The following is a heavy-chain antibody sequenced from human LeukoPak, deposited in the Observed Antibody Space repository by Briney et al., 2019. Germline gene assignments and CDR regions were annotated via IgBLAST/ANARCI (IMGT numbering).Heavy chain of an antibody. Sequence: GGSLRLSCAASGFTFSSYAMHWVRQAPGKGLEWVAVISYDGSNKYYADSVKGRFTISRDNSKNTLYLQMNSLRAEDTAVYYCARHRTNNYGSGTPFDNWGQGTLVTVSS. CDR3: ARHRTNNYGSGTPFDN. CDR1: GFTFSSYA. CDR2: ISYDGSNK. J-gene: IGHJ4*02. V-gene: IGHV3-30*04. D-gene: IGHD3-10*01.